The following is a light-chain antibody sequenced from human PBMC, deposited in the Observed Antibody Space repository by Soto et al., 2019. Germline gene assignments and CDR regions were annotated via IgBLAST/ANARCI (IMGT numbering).Light chain of an antibody. J-gene: IGKJ1*01. V-gene: IGKV3-20*01. Sequence: EIVLTQSPGTLSLSPGERATLSCRASQSVSSSYLAWYQQKPGQAPRLLIYGASSRATGIPDRFSGSGSGTDFTLTISRLEADDFAVYYWQQYGSSPRTFGQGTKVEIK. CDR1: QSVSSSY. CDR3: QQYGSSPRT. CDR2: GAS.